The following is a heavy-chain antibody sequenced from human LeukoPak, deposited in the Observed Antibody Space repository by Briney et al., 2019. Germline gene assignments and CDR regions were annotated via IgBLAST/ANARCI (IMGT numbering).Heavy chain of an antibody. CDR2: SSGSGGNT. D-gene: IGHD3-10*01. V-gene: IGHV3-23*01. J-gene: IGHJ4*02. CDR1: GFSFSSYA. CDR3: AKHYGSGTYYNYFTY. Sequence: GGSLRLSCEASGFSFSSYALSWVRQAPGRGLEWISASSGSGGNTYYADFVKGRFTISRDNSQNTLFLQMSSLRADDTATYYCAKHYGSGTYYNYFTYCGRGTLVSVSS.